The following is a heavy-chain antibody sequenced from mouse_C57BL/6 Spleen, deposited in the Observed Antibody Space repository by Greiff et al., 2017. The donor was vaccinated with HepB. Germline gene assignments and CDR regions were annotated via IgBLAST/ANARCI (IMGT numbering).Heavy chain of an antibody. J-gene: IGHJ2*01. Sequence: EVKLMESGGGLVKPGGSLKLSCAASGFTFSSYAMSWVRQTPEKRLEWVATISDGGSYTYYPDNVKGRFTISRDNAKNNLYLQMSHLKSEDTAMYYCARGIYYDYDDGFDYWGQGTTLTVSS. V-gene: IGHV5-4*03. D-gene: IGHD2-4*01. CDR1: GFTFSSYA. CDR3: ARGIYYDYDDGFDY. CDR2: ISDGGSYT.